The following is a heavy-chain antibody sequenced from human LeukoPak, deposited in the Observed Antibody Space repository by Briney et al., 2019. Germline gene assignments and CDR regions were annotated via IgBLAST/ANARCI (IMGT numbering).Heavy chain of an antibody. Sequence: SETLSLTCTVSGDSMTSGAYYWSWIRQRPGEGLEWIGFIYFSGSTYYNPSLKSRLKISVDTPKNQFSLQLSSVTAADTAVYYCERDMTSHRFDPWGQGTLVTVSS. J-gene: IGHJ5*02. V-gene: IGHV4-31*03. D-gene: IGHD3-16*01. CDR3: ERDMTSHRFDP. CDR2: IYFSGST. CDR1: GDSMTSGAYY.